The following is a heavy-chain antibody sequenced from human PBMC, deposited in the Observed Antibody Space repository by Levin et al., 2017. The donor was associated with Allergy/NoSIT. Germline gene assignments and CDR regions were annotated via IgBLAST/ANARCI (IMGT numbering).Heavy chain of an antibody. CDR1: GGSISSSY. CDR3: ARAYCSGGSCYVFFP. V-gene: IGHV4-59*01. CDR2: IYYSGST. Sequence: SQTLSLPCTVSGGSISSSYWSWIRQPPGKGLEWIGYIYYSGSTNYNPSLKSRVTISVDTSKNQFSLKLSSVTAADTAVYYCARAYCSGGSCYVFFPWGQGTLVTVSS. J-gene: IGHJ5*02. D-gene: IGHD2-15*01.